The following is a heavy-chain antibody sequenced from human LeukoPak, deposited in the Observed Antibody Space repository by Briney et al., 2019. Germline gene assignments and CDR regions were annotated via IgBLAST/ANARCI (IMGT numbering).Heavy chain of an antibody. V-gene: IGHV3-23*01. Sequence: GGSLRLSCAASGFTFSSYAMSWVRQAPGKGLEWVSTSGDNTRYADSVKGRFTISRDNSKNTLDLQMNGLRAEDTAVYYCAKSWRYYDSSNYYAFDIWGQGTMVTVSS. D-gene: IGHD3-22*01. CDR1: GFTFSSYA. CDR3: AKSWRYYDSSNYYAFDI. CDR2: SGDNT. J-gene: IGHJ3*02.